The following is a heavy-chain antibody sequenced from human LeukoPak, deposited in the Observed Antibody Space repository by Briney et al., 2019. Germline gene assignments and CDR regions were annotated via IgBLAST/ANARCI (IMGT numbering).Heavy chain of an antibody. CDR1: GGSISSSSYY. Sequence: SETLSLTCTVSGGSISSSSYYWGWIRQPPGKGLEWIGSIYYSGSTYYNPSLKSRVTISVDTSKNQFSLKLSSVTAADTAVYYCAFSELAAAGYFDYWGQGTLVTVSS. CDR2: IYYSGST. CDR3: AFSELAAAGYFDY. D-gene: IGHD6-13*01. V-gene: IGHV4-39*01. J-gene: IGHJ4*02.